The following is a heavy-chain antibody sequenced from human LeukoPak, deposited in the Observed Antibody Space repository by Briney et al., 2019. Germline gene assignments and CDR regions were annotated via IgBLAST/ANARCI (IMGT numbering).Heavy chain of an antibody. Sequence: GGCLRLSCAASGFTFSSYAMLWVRQAPGRGRVGGSGIRWHSGSIGCADSVKGRFTISRDNAKNSLSLQMNSLRAEATALYYCAKVGSRYYYYYGMDVWGQGTTVTVSS. CDR2: IRWHSGSI. CDR1: GFTFSSYA. D-gene: IGHD6-13*01. V-gene: IGHV3-9*01. CDR3: AKVGSRYYYYYGMDV. J-gene: IGHJ6*02.